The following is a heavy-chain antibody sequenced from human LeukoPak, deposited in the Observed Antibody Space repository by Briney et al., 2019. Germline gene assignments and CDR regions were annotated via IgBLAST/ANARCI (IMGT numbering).Heavy chain of an antibody. V-gene: IGHV4-59*08. CDR2: IYYSGST. CDR3: ARHLYYYDSSGYYLTDAFDI. J-gene: IGHJ3*02. Sequence: SETLSLTCTVSGGSISSYYVSWIRQPPGKGLEWIGYIYYSGSTNYNPSLKSRVTISVDTSKNQFSLKLSSVTAADTAVYYCARHLYYYDSSGYYLTDAFDIWGQGTMVTVSS. D-gene: IGHD3-22*01. CDR1: GGSISSYY.